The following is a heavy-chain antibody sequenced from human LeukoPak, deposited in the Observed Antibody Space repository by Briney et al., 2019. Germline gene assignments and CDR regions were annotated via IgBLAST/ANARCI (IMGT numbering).Heavy chain of an antibody. Sequence: GGSLRLSCAASGFTFSSYAMHWVRQAPGKGLEWVAVISYDGSNKYYADSVKGRFTISRDNSKNTLYLQMNSLRAEDTAVYYCARVSLSGSGSYRDYWGQGTLVTVSS. CDR3: ARVSLSGSGSYRDY. D-gene: IGHD3-10*01. CDR1: GFTFSSYA. V-gene: IGHV3-30-3*01. CDR2: ISYDGSNK. J-gene: IGHJ4*02.